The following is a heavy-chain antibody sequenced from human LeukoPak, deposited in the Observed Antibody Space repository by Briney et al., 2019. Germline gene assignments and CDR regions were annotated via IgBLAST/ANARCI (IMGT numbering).Heavy chain of an antibody. J-gene: IGHJ4*02. V-gene: IGHV3-66*02. CDR2: IYSGGST. CDR3: ARDPHSSSWYYYFDY. D-gene: IGHD6-13*01. Sequence: GGSLRLSCAASGFTVSSNYMSWVRQAPGKGLEWVSVIYSGGSTYYADSVKGRFTISRDNSKNALYLQMNSLRAEDTAVYYCARDPHSSSWYYYFDYWGQGTLVTVSS. CDR1: GFTVSSNY.